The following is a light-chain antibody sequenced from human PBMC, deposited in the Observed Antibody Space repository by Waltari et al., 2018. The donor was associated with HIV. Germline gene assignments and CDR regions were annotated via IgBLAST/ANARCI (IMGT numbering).Light chain of an antibody. CDR1: SSDVGSYNL. CDR2: EVT. CDR3: SSFTSSSTVV. J-gene: IGLJ3*02. V-gene: IGLV2-18*02. Sequence: QSALTQPPSVSGSPGQSVTISCTGTSSDVGSYNLVSWYQQSPGTAPELMVYEVTYRPSGVPERFSGSKSGNTASLTISGLQAEDEADYYCSSFTSSSTVVFGGGTKLTVL.